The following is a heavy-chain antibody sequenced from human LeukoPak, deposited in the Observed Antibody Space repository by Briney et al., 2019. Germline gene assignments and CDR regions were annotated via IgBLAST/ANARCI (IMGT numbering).Heavy chain of an antibody. CDR3: AKYRAPYSYQSSGYYLKAGAFDY. D-gene: IGHD3-22*01. J-gene: IGHJ4*02. V-gene: IGHV3-23*01. CDR2: ISGSGGST. Sequence: PGGSLRLSCAASGFTFSSYAMSWVRQAPGKGLEWVSAISGSGGSTYYADSVKGRFTISRDNSKNTLYLQMNSLRAEDTAVYYCAKYRAPYSYQSSGYYLKAGAFDYWGQGTLVTVSS. CDR1: GFTFSSYA.